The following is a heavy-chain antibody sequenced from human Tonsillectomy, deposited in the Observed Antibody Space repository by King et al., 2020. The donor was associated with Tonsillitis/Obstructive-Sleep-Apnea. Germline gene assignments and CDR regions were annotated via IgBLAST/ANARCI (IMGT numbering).Heavy chain of an antibody. V-gene: IGHV1-18*04. CDR1: GYTFTNYG. J-gene: IGHJ6*03. CDR2: ITTYNGNT. CDR3: ARRRFLEWSGGAYYYYMDV. D-gene: IGHD3-3*01. Sequence: QLVQSGAEVKKPGASLKVSCKASGYTFTNYGVSWVRQAPGQGLEWMGGITTYNGNTDYPQKFQGRVTMTTETSTSTAYMELRSLSSDDTAVYYCARRRFLEWSGGAYYYYMDVWGKGATVTVSS.